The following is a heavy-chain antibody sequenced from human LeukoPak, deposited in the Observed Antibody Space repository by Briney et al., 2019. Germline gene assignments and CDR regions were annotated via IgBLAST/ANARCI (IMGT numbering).Heavy chain of an antibody. CDR1: GFIFSHYG. D-gene: IGHD4-11*01. J-gene: IGHJ4*01. V-gene: IGHV3-33*01. CDR2: IWSDGSNR. Sequence: GGSLRLSCEASGFIFSHYGVHWVRQAPGKGLEWVAVIWSDGSNRFYAGSVEGRFTISRDNSQNTVFLEMDSLRAEDTAMYYCARDAQRGFDYSNSLKYWGHGTLVTVSS. CDR3: ARDAQRGFDYSNSLKY.